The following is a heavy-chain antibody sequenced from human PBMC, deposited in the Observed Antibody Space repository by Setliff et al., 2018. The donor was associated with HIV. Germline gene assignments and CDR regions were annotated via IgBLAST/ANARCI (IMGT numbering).Heavy chain of an antibody. CDR3: ARYSSDHDAFDI. Sequence: SESLSLTCTVSGASISSGNYYWGWVRQSPGKGLEWFGSVFYTGTTYYNPSLLSRLTISVDTSKNQFSLKLYSVTAADTALYYCARYSSDHDAFDIWGQGTMVTVSS. CDR2: VFYTGTT. J-gene: IGHJ3*02. CDR1: GASISSGNYY. D-gene: IGHD6-19*01. V-gene: IGHV4-39*01.